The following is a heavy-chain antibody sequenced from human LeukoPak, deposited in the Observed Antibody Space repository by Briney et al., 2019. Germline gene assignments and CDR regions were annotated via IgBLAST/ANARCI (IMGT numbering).Heavy chain of an antibody. J-gene: IGHJ3*02. V-gene: IGHV1-8*01. CDR3: ARDRIVGPTDAFDI. CDR1: GYTFTSYD. CDR2: MNPNSGNT. Sequence: APVKVSCTASGYTFTSYDINWVRQATGQGLEWMGWMNPNSGNTGYAQKFQGRVTMTRNTSISTAYMELSSLRSEDTAVYYCARDRIVGPTDAFDIWGQGTMVTVSS. D-gene: IGHD1-26*01.